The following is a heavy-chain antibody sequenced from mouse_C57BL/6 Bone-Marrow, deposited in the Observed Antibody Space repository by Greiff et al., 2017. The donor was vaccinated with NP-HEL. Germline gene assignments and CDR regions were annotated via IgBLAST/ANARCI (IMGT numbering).Heavy chain of an antibody. J-gene: IGHJ3*01. CDR2: IDPSDSET. CDR1: GYTFTSYW. V-gene: IGHV1-52*01. Sequence: QVQLQQPGAELVRPGSSVKLSCKASGYTFTSYWMHWVEQRPIQGLEWIGNIDPSDSETHYNQKFKDKATLTVDKSSSTAYMQLSSLTSEDSAVYYCARPFSTMVTGGFAYWGQGTLVTVSA. D-gene: IGHD2-2*01. CDR3: ARPFSTMVTGGFAY.